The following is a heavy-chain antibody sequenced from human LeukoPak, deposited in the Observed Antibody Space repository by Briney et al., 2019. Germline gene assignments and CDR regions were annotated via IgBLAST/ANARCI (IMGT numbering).Heavy chain of an antibody. V-gene: IGHV4-38-2*02. Sequence: SETLSLTCTVSGSSISSAYYWGWIRQPPGKGLEWIGTIYHSGNSYYNPSLNSRVNMSVDTSKNQFSLKLSSVTAADTAVYYCARAIAVAGIYYYYYMDVWSKGTTVTVSS. CDR3: ARAIAVAGIYYYYYMDV. D-gene: IGHD6-19*01. CDR2: IYHSGNS. CDR1: GSSISSAYY. J-gene: IGHJ6*03.